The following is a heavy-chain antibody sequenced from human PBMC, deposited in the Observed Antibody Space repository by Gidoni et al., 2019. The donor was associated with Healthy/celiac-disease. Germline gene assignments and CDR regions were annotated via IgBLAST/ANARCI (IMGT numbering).Heavy chain of an antibody. Sequence: QMQLVQSGPEVKKPGTSVKVSCKASGFTFTSSAMQWVRQARGQRLEWIGWIVVGSGNTNYAQKFQERVTITRDMSTSTAYMELSSLRSEDTAVYYCAAGYYDSSGSWDYYYGMDVWGQGTTVTVSS. CDR2: IVVGSGNT. V-gene: IGHV1-58*02. J-gene: IGHJ6*02. D-gene: IGHD3-22*01. CDR3: AAGYYDSSGSWDYYYGMDV. CDR1: GFTFTSSA.